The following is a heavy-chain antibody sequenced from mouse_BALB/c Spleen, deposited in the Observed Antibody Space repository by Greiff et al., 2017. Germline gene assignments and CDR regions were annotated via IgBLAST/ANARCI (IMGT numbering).Heavy chain of an antibody. CDR2: ISSGGSYT. D-gene: IGHD1-1*01. CDR1: GFTFSSYG. J-gene: IGHJ2*01. CDR3: ARQRPTTVAFDY. V-gene: IGHV5-6*01. Sequence: EVKVVESGGDLVKPGGSLKLSCAASGFTFSSYGMSWVRQTPDKRLEWVATISSGGSYTYYPDSVKGRFTISRDNAKNTLYLQMSSLKSEDTAMYYCARQRPTTVAFDYWGQGTTLTVSS.